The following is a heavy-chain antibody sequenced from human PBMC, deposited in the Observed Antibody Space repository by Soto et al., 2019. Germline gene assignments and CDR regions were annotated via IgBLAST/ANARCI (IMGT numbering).Heavy chain of an antibody. V-gene: IGHV4-30-2*01. CDR3: ARGSFGGDGYKAFVY. J-gene: IGHJ4*02. CDR1: GGSISSGGYS. Sequence: QLQLQESGSGLVKPSQTLSLTCAVSGGSISSGGYSWSWIRQPPGKGLEWIGYIYHSGSTYYNPSLKSRVTISVDRSKNQFSLKLSSVTAADTAVYYCARGSFGGDGYKAFVYWGQGTLVTVSS. CDR2: IYHSGST. D-gene: IGHD3-16*01.